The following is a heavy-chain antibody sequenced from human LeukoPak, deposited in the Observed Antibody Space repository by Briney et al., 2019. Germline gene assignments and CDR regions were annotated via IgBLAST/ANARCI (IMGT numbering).Heavy chain of an antibody. D-gene: IGHD2-21*01. V-gene: IGHV4-59*01. J-gene: IGHJ4*02. CDR1: GGSISSYY. Sequence: SETLSLNCTVSGGSISSYYWSWIRQPPGKGLEWIGYIYYSGSSKYNPSLRSRVTISVDTSKNQFSLKLSSVTAADTAVYYCARGLLSDYWGQGTLVTVSS. CDR2: IYYSGSS. CDR3: ARGLLSDY.